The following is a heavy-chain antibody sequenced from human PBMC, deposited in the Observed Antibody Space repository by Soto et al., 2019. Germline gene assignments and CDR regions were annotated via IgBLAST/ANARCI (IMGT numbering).Heavy chain of an antibody. D-gene: IGHD6-13*01. CDR3: AKDRHSSSWSVPYYFDY. V-gene: IGHV3-53*05. J-gene: IGHJ4*02. CDR2: IYSGGST. CDR1: GFTVSSNY. Sequence: GGSLILSCAASGFTVSSNYRSWVRQAPGKGLEWVSVIYSGGSTYYADSVKGRFTISRDNSKNTLYLQMNSLRAEDTAVYYCAKDRHSSSWSVPYYFDYWGQGTLVTVSS.